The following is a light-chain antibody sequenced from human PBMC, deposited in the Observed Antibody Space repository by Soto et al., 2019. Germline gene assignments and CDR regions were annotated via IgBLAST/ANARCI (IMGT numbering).Light chain of an antibody. CDR3: NSYTTRRTLLYV. Sequence: QSALTQPVSVSGSPGQSITISCTGTSSDVGGYNSVSWYQQHPGKAPKLMIYEVSNRPSGVSNRFSGSKSGNTASLTLSGLQAEDEADYYCNSYTTRRTLLYVFGTGTKLTVL. CDR2: EVS. V-gene: IGLV2-14*01. CDR1: SSDVGGYNS. J-gene: IGLJ1*01.